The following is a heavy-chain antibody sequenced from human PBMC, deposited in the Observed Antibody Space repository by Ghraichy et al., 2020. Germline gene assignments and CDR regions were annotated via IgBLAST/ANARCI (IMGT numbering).Heavy chain of an antibody. CDR1: GYTFTGYY. CDR3: VGVVVPAAKWVATGDMDV. V-gene: IGHV1-2*02. CDR2: INPNSGGT. Sequence: ASVKVSCKASGYTFTGYYMHWVRQAPGQGLEWMGWINPNSGGTNYAQKFQGRVTMTRDTSISTAYMELSRLRSDDTAVYYCVGVVVPAAKWVATGDMDVWGQGTTVTVSS. J-gene: IGHJ6*02. D-gene: IGHD2-2*01.